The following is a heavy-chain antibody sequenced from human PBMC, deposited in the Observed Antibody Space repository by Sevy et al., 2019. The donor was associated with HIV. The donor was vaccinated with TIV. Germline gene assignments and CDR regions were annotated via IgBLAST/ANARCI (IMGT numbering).Heavy chain of an antibody. Sequence: SETLSLTCAVYGGSFSGYYWSWIRQPPGKGLEWIGESNHSGSTNYNPSLKSRVTISGDTSKNQFSLKLSSVTAADTAVYYCARHCSSTSCSHAFDIWGQGTMVTVSS. CDR3: ARHCSSTSCSHAFDI. D-gene: IGHD2-2*01. CDR1: GGSFSGYY. V-gene: IGHV4-34*01. J-gene: IGHJ3*02. CDR2: SNHSGST.